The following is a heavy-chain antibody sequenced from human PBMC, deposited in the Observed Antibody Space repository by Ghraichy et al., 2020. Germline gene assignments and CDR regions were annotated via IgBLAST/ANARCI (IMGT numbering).Heavy chain of an antibody. J-gene: IGHJ6*02. D-gene: IGHD3-9*01. CDR3: AKDLNDILTLDV. CDR1: GFTFSSYG. CDR2: ISYDGSNK. V-gene: IGHV3-30*18. Sequence: GGSLRLSCAASGFTFSSYGMHWVRQAPGKGLEWVAVISYDGSNKYYADSVKGRFTISSDNSKNTLYLQMNSLRAEDTAVYYCAKDLNDILTLDVWGQGTTVTVSS.